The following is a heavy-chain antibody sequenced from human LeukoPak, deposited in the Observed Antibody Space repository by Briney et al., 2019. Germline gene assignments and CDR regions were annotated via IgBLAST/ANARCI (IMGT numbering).Heavy chain of an antibody. J-gene: IGHJ3*02. CDR2: ISSSSSYI. D-gene: IGHD6-19*01. CDR1: GFTFSYYN. V-gene: IGHV3-21*01. Sequence: GGSLRLSCAASGFTFSYYNINWVRQAPGKGLEWVSSISSSSSYIYYSDSVKGRFTISRDNAKNSLHLQMNSLRAEDTALYYCARVRPGQWLLRDAFDIWGQGTMVTVSS. CDR3: ARVRPGQWLLRDAFDI.